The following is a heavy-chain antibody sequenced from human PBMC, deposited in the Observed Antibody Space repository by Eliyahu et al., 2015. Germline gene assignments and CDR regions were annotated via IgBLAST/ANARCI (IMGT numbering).Heavy chain of an antibody. J-gene: IGHJ5*02. CDR2: IYHSGST. V-gene: IGHV4-38-2*02. CDR3: ARVDDDYVWGSYRPNWFDP. Sequence: QVQLQESGPGLVKPSETLSLTCTVSGYSISXGXXXGWIRQPPGKGLEWIGSIYHSGSTYYNPSLKSRVTISVDTSKNQFSLKLSSVTAADTAVYYCARVDDDYVWGSYRPNWFDPWGQGTLVTVSS. CDR1: GYSISXGXX. D-gene: IGHD3-16*02.